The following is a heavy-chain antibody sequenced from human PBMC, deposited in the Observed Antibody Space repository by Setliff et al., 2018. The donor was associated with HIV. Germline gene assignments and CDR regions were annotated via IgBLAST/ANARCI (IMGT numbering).Heavy chain of an antibody. CDR3: ASLLWGGWFGGYDAFDI. Sequence: SETLSLTCAVSGNSISADSYWGWIRQPPGNRLEYIGNIHYGGTTYYNPSLKSRVTISLDTSKNQFSLKLSSVTAADTAVYYCASLLWGGWFGGYDAFDIWGQGTMVTVSS. V-gene: IGHV4-38-2*01. CDR2: IHYGGTT. D-gene: IGHD3-10*01. J-gene: IGHJ3*02. CDR1: GNSISADSY.